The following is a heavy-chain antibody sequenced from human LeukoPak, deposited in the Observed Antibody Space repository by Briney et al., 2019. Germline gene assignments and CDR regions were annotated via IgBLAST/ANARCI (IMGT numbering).Heavy chain of an antibody. CDR2: ISGSGGST. V-gene: IGHV3-23*01. CDR1: GFTFSSYA. D-gene: IGHD2-2*01. CDR3: AKDRSYIVVVPAGTFDY. Sequence: GGSLRLSCAASGFTFSSYAMSWVRQAPGKGLEWVSAISGSGGSTYYADSVEGRFTISRDNSKNTLYLQMNSLRAEDTAVYYCAKDRSYIVVVPAGTFDYWGQGTLVTVSS. J-gene: IGHJ4*02.